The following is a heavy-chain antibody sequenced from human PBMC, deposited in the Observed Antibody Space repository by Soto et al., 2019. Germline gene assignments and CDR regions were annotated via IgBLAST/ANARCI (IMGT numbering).Heavy chain of an antibody. D-gene: IGHD2-2*01. CDR2: ISTYNGNT. V-gene: IGHV1-18*01. Sequence: ASVKVSCKASGYTFTNYGISWVRQAPGQGLEWIGWISTYNGNTNYVPKFQGRITMTTDTSTSTAYMELRSLRSDDTALYFCARDTSNYFDFWGQGTPVTVSS. CDR1: GYTFTNYG. J-gene: IGHJ4*02. CDR3: ARDTSNYFDF.